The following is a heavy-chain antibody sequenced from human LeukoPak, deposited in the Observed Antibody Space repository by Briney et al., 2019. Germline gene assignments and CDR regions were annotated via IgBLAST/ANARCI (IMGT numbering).Heavy chain of an antibody. CDR3: AKTLYGTGSYYLFDY. D-gene: IGHD3-10*01. Sequence: GGSLRLSCTASGFTFSSYGIHWVRQAPGKGLEWVAYIQYDGSNKYYADSVKGRFTISRDNSKNTLYLQMNSLRAEDTAVYYCAKTLYGTGSYYLFDYWGQGTLVTVSS. J-gene: IGHJ4*02. V-gene: IGHV3-30*02. CDR2: IQYDGSNK. CDR1: GFTFSSYG.